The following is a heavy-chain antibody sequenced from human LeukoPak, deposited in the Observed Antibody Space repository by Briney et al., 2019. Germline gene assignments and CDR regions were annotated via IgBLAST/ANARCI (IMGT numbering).Heavy chain of an antibody. D-gene: IGHD3-22*01. CDR2: ISSSSSYI. V-gene: IGHV3-21*01. J-gene: IGHJ4*02. CDR3: ESGYYYDSSGFYGFDY. CDR1: GFTFSSYS. Sequence: GGSLRLSCAASGFTFSSYSMNWVRQAPGKGLEWVSSISSSSSYIYYADSVKGRFTISRDNAKNSLYLQMNSLRAEDTAVYYCESGYYYDSSGFYGFDYWGQGTLVTVSS.